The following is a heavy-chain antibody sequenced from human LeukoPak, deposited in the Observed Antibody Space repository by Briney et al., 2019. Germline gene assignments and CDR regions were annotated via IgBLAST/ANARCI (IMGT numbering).Heavy chain of an antibody. CDR2: ISSSGDDT. CDR1: GFTFSRYA. J-gene: IGHJ4*02. Sequence: PGGSLRLSCAASGFTFSRYAMSWVRQAPGKGLEYISAISSSGDDTLYADSVKGRFTISRDNFKNTLYLQMNSLRAEDTAVYYCAKGQTWASVYFDSWGQGTLVTVSS. D-gene: IGHD7-27*01. V-gene: IGHV3-23*01. CDR3: AKGQTWASVYFDS.